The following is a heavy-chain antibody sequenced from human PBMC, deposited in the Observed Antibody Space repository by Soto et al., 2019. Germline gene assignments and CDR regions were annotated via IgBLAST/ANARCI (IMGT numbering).Heavy chain of an antibody. CDR3: ASGAPEGWFDP. V-gene: IGHV1-69*12. CDR2: IIPIFGTA. D-gene: IGHD2-15*01. CDR1: GGTFSSYA. J-gene: IGHJ5*02. Sequence: QVQLVQSGAEVKKPGSSVKVSCKASGGTFSSYAISWLRQAPGQGLEWMGGIIPIFGTANYAQKCQGRVTITADEATSTAYMELSSLRSEDTAVYYCASGAPEGWFDPWGQGTLVTVAS.